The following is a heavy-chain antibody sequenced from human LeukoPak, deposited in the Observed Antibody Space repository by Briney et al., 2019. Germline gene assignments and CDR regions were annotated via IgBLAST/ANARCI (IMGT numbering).Heavy chain of an antibody. CDR3: ARALYYDSSGYTNWFDP. Sequence: GGSLRLSCAASGFTFSSYGMHWVRQAPGKGLEWVAFIRYDGSNKYYADSVKGRFTISRDNSKNTLYLQMNSLRAEDTAVYYCARALYYDSSGYTNWFDPWGQGTLVTVSS. D-gene: IGHD3-22*01. J-gene: IGHJ5*02. CDR1: GFTFSSYG. CDR2: IRYDGSNK. V-gene: IGHV3-30*02.